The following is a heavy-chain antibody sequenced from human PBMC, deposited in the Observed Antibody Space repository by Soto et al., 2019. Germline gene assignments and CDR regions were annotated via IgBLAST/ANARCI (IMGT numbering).Heavy chain of an antibody. CDR2: IYHSGST. CDR3: ARWVAGYYYGMDV. J-gene: IGHJ6*02. V-gene: IGHV4-4*02. Sequence: LSLTCAVSGGSISSSNWWSWVRQPPGKGLEWIGEIYHSGSTNYNPSLKSRVTISVDKSKNQFSLKLSSVTAADTAVYYCARWVAGYYYGMDVWGQGTTVTVSS. D-gene: IGHD2-15*01. CDR1: GGSISSSNW.